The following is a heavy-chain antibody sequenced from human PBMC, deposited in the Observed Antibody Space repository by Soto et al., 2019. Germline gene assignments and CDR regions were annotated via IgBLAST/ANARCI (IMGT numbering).Heavy chain of an antibody. CDR3: ATKAWVRFDY. D-gene: IGHD7-27*01. CDR2: VFHTGNT. Sequence: SETLSLTCTVSGDSMTRSVWWTWVRQPPGKGLEWIGEVFHTGNTNYNPSLKSRVTMSVDKSTNELSLKVTSVTAADTAIYYCATKAWVRFDYWGQGALVTVSS. V-gene: IGHV4-4*02. J-gene: IGHJ4*02. CDR1: GDSMTRSVW.